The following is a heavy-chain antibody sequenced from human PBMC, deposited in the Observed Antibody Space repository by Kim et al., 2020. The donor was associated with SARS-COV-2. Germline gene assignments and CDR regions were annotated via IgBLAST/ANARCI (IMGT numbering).Heavy chain of an antibody. Sequence: SETLSLTCTVSGGSISSGGYYWSWIRQHPGKGLEWIGYIYYSGSTYYNPSLKSRVTISVDTSKNQFSLRLSSVTAADTAVYYCARGGGYCSSTSCYGDYYYGMDVWGQGTTVTVSS. CDR1: GGSISSGGYY. CDR2: IYYSGST. J-gene: IGHJ6*02. V-gene: IGHV4-31*03. D-gene: IGHD2-2*01. CDR3: ARGGGYCSSTSCYGDYYYGMDV.